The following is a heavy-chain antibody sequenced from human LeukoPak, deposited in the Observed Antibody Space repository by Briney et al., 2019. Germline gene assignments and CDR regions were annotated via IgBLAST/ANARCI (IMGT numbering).Heavy chain of an antibody. CDR3: AKGGSSWPYFDY. CDR2: IRYDGSNK. J-gene: IGHJ4*02. CDR1: GFNFSSYG. Sequence: GGSLRLSCAASGFNFSSYGMHWVRQAPGKGLEWVAFIRYDGSNKYYADADSVKGRFAISRDNSKKTLALQMSSLRVDDTAVYYCAKGGSSWPYFDYWGQGSLVTVSS. V-gene: IGHV3-30*02. D-gene: IGHD6-13*01.